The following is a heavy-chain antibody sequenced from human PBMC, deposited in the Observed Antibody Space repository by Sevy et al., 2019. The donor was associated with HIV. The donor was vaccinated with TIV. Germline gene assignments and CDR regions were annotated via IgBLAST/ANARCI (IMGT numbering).Heavy chain of an antibody. CDR1: GYSFSSHW. D-gene: IGHD4-17*01. Sequence: GESLKISCKGSGYSFSSHWIGWVRQMPGRGLEWRGIIYPGDSDIRDSPSFQGQVTLSAATSIDPAYLQWSSLKASDTAVYHCATYPPTVPTGNYYYYGMDVWGQGTTVTVSS. CDR2: IYPGDSDI. V-gene: IGHV5-51*01. J-gene: IGHJ6*02. CDR3: ATYPPTVPTGNYYYYGMDV.